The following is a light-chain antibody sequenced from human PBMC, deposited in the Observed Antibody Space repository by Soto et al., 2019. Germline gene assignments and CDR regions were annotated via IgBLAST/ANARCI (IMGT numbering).Light chain of an antibody. CDR1: QSVNNN. V-gene: IGKV3-15*01. J-gene: IGKJ1*01. CDR3: QQYDYWRRT. CDR2: GAS. Sequence: ILMSHSRSTLSXXPGEXPTLXXRASQSVNNNLAWYQQIPGHAPRLLIFGASIRATGITARFSGSGSGTEFTLTISSLQSEDFAVYYCQQYDYWRRTFGQGTKVEIK.